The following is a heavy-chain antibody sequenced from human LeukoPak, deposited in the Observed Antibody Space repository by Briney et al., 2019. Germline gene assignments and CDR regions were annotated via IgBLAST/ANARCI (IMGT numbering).Heavy chain of an antibody. CDR1: GYRFTSYW. CDR3: ATGNWNYPFDY. J-gene: IGHJ4*02. Sequence: PAASVKVSRKGSGYRFTSYWIGWVRQLPAKGLEWMGIIYPGDSDTRYSPSFQGQCTISADKSISTAYLQWSSLKASDTAMYYCATGNWNYPFDYWGQGTLVTVSS. CDR2: IYPGDSDT. V-gene: IGHV5-51*03. D-gene: IGHD1-7*01.